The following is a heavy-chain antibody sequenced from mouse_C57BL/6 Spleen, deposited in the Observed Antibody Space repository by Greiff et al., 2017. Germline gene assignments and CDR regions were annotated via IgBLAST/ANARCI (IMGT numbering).Heavy chain of an antibody. Sequence: QVQLQQSGAELVRPGASVTLSCKASGYTFTDYEMHWVKQTPVHGLEWIGAIDPETGGTAYNQKFKGKAILTADKSSSTAYMELRSLTAEDSAVYYCTRLGNYYGSRYFDYWGQGTTLTVSS. V-gene: IGHV1-15*01. CDR3: TRLGNYYGSRYFDY. J-gene: IGHJ2*01. D-gene: IGHD1-1*01. CDR1: GYTFTDYE. CDR2: IDPETGGT.